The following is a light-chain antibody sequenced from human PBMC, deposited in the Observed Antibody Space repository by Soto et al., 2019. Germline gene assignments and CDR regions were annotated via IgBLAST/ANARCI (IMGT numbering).Light chain of an antibody. CDR2: GNS. CDR3: QYHYSNLSGVI. J-gene: IGLJ2*01. Sequence: QSVLTHPPSVSGAPGQRVTISCTGSSSNIGAGYDVHWYQQLPGTAPKLLISGNSNRPSGVPDRFSGSKSGTSGSLANNGLQDEDAADYYYQYHYSNLSGVIFGGGTKLTL. V-gene: IGLV1-40*01. CDR1: SSNIGAGYD.